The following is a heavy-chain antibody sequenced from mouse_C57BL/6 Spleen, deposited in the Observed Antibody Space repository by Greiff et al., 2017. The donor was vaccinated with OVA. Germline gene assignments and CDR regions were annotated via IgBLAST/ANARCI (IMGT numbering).Heavy chain of an antibody. V-gene: IGHV1-55*01. CDR3: TRYDYDSGYYFDY. Sequence: QVQLQQPGAELVQPGASVKMSCKASGFTFTSYWITWVQQRPGQGLEWIGDIYPGSGSTNYNEKFNSTATLTVDSSTITAYMLLSSLTSEYSAVYYWTRYDYDSGYYFDYWGQGTTLTVSS. CDR2: IYPGSGST. J-gene: IGHJ2*01. D-gene: IGHD2-4*01. CDR1: GFTFTSYW.